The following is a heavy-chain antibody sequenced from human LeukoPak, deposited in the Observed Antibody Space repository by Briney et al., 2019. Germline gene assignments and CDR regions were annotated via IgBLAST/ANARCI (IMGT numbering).Heavy chain of an antibody. CDR1: GFTDSSNY. D-gene: IGHD2/OR15-2a*01. CDR2: IYNSGNT. V-gene: IGHV3-53*01. Sequence: GGSLRLSCAASGFTDSSNYMSWVRQAPGKGLEWVSVIYNSGNTYYADSVKGRFTISRDNTKNTLYLQMSSLRAEDTAVYYCAREVIYGAFDIWGQGTMVTVSS. J-gene: IGHJ3*02. CDR3: AREVIYGAFDI.